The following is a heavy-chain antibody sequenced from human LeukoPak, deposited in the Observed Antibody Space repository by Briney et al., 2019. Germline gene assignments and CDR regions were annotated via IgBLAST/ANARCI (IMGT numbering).Heavy chain of an antibody. V-gene: IGHV4-34*01. CDR3: ARGLRDMEYYDFWSGYYDYYYYYMDV. J-gene: IGHJ6*03. Sequence: SETLSLTCAVYGGSFSGYYWSWIRQPPGKGLEWIGEINHSGSTNYNPSLKSRVTISVDTSKNQFSLKLSSVTAADTAVYYCARGLRDMEYYDFWSGYYDYYYYYMDVWGKGTTVTVSS. D-gene: IGHD3-3*01. CDR1: GGSFSGYY. CDR2: INHSGST.